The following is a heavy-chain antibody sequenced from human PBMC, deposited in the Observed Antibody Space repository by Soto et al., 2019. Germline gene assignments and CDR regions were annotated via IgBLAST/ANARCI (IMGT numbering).Heavy chain of an antibody. J-gene: IGHJ4*02. CDR2: IIPILGIA. CDR1: GGTFSSYT. V-gene: IGHV1-69*02. D-gene: IGHD6-13*01. CDR3: ARGAEAIAAAGTFDY. Sequence: QVQLVQSGAEVKKPGSSVKVSCKASGGTFSSYTISWVRQAPGQGLEWMGRIIPILGIANYAQKFQGRVTITADKSTITAYMELSSLRSEDTAVYYCARGAEAIAAAGTFDYWCQGTLVTVSS.